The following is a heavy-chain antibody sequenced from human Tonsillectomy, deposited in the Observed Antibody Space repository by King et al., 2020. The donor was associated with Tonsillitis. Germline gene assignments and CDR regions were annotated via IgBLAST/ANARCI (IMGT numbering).Heavy chain of an antibody. Sequence: VQLVESGGGLVPPGGSLRLSCAASGFTFSRYWMHWVRQAPGKGLVWVSRINSDGSSTRYADSVKGRFTISRDNAKNTLYLQMNRLRAEDTAVYYCARAYYYVANWFDPWGQGTLVTVSS. V-gene: IGHV3-74*01. CDR1: GFTFSRYW. J-gene: IGHJ5*02. CDR3: ARAYYYVANWFDP. CDR2: INSDGSST. D-gene: IGHD3-10*02.